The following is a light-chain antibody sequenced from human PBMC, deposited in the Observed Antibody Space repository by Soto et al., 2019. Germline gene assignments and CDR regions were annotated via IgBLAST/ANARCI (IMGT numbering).Light chain of an antibody. CDR1: QSVSGW. CDR2: DAS. V-gene: IGKV1-5*01. J-gene: IGKJ4*01. Sequence: DIKMTQSASTLSASMGDTVTVTCRASQSVSGWVAWYQQKPGEAPKLLIFDASRLESGVPSRFSGSASGTEFTLTISSLQPDDFATYYCQQYDNYPLTFGGGTKV. CDR3: QQYDNYPLT.